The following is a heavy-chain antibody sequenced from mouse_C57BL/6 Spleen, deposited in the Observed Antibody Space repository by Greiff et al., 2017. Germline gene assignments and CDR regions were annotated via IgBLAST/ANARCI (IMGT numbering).Heavy chain of an antibody. J-gene: IGHJ3*01. CDR3: ARGDYDGGAWFAC. CDR1: GFTFTDYY. Sequence: QVQLKESGAELVRPGASVKLSCKASGFTFTDYYINWVKQRPGQGLEWIARIYPGCGNTYYNEKCKGKATLIAEKSSSTAYMQLSSLTSEDSAVYCCARGDYDGGAWFACRGQGALVTVSA. D-gene: IGHD2-4*01. CDR2: IYPGCGNT. V-gene: IGHV1-76*01.